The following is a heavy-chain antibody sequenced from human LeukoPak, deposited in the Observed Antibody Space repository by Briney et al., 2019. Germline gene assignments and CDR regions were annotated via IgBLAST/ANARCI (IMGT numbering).Heavy chain of an antibody. CDR3: ASSTTEETLFDY. V-gene: IGHV1-2*06. CDR1: GYTFTSYY. D-gene: IGHD2/OR15-2a*01. J-gene: IGHJ4*02. Sequence: ASVKVSCKASGYTFTSYYMHWVRQAPGQGLEWMGRINPNSGGTNYAQKFQGRVTMTRDTSISTAYMELSRLRSDDTAVYYCASSTTEETLFDYWGQGTLVTVSS. CDR2: INPNSGGT.